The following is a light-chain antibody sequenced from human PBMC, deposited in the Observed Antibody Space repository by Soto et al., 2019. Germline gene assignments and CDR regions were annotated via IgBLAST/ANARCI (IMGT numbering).Light chain of an antibody. CDR3: QHTYSFPLA. V-gene: IGKV1-39*01. CDR2: AAS. Sequence: DIQMTQSPSSLSAFVGDRVTITCRSSQSINTFLHWYPHKPGKAPQLLIYAASSLQSDVPSRFSGSGYGPHFTLTISSLQHEDVATYYCQHTYSFPLAFGYGT. J-gene: IGKJ3*01. CDR1: QSINTF.